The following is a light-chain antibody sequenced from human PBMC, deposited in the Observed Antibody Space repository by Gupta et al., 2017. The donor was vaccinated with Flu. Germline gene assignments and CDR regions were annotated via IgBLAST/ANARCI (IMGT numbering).Light chain of an antibody. Sequence: EIVLTQSLPTLSLSPGERATLSCRASQSVSSYLAWYQQKPGQAPRLLIYDASNRTTGIPARFSGSGSGTDFTLTISSLEPEDFAVYYCQQRSNWPPVTFGQGTRLEIK. CDR2: DAS. CDR3: QQRSNWPPVT. J-gene: IGKJ5*01. CDR1: QSVSSY. V-gene: IGKV3-11*01.